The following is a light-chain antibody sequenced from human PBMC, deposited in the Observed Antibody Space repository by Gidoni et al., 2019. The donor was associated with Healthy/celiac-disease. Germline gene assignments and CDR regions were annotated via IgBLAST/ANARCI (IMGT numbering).Light chain of an antibody. J-gene: IGKJ3*01. CDR2: DAS. Sequence: DIQLTQSPSSLSASVGDRVTITCQASQDISNYLNWYQQKPGKAPKLLIYDASNLETGVPSRFCGSGSGTDFTFPISSLQTEDIATYYCQQYDNLPPFTFGPGTKVDIK. V-gene: IGKV1-33*01. CDR3: QQYDNLPPFT. CDR1: QDISNY.